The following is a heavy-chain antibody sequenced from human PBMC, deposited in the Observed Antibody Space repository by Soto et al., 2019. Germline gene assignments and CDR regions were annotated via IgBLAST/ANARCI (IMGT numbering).Heavy chain of an antibody. V-gene: IGHV3-53*01. D-gene: IGHD3-3*01. CDR2: IYSGGST. CDR3: ARDLRTVDYDFWSGPYYYYYGMDV. Sequence: GGSLRLSCAASGFTVSSNYMSWVRQAPGKGLEWVSVIYSGGSTYYADSVKGRFTISRDNSKNTLYLQMDSLRAEDTAVYYCARDLRTVDYDFWSGPYYYYYGMDVWGQGTTVTVSS. J-gene: IGHJ6*02. CDR1: GFTVSSNY.